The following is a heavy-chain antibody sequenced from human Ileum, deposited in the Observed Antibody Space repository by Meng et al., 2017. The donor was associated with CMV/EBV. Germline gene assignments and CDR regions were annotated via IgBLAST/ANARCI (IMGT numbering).Heavy chain of an antibody. CDR1: GFTFSDYY. J-gene: IGHJ4*02. CDR3: AKGRFLEWGGFDY. Sequence: GESLKISCAASGFTFSDYYMSWIRQAPGKGLEWVSYISSSGSTIYYAKSVKGRFTISRDNSKNSLYLQMNSLGAEDTAVYYCAKGRFLEWGGFDYWGQGTLVTVSS. CDR2: ISSSGSTI. V-gene: IGHV3-11*04. D-gene: IGHD3-3*01.